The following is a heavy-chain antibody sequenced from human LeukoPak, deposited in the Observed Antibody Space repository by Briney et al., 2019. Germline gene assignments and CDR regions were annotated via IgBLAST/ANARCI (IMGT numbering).Heavy chain of an antibody. Sequence: GGSLRLSCAASGFTFSSYSMNWVRQAPGKGLEWVSYISSSSSTLYYADSVKGRFTISRDNAKNSLYLQMNSLRDEDTAVYYCARRHSSGWYCFDYWGQGTLVTVSS. D-gene: IGHD6-19*01. CDR2: ISSSSSTL. CDR3: ARRHSSGWYCFDY. J-gene: IGHJ4*02. V-gene: IGHV3-48*02. CDR1: GFTFSSYS.